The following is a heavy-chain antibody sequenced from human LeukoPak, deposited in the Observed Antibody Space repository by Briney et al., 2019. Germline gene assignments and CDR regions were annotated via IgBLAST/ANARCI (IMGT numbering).Heavy chain of an antibody. CDR3: AREHYDSSGYYSSYYYYMDV. Sequence: PSETLSLTCTVSGGSISSYYWSWIRQPPGKGLEWIGYIYYSGSTNYNPSLKSRVTISVETSKNQFSLKLSSVTAADTAVYYCAREHYDSSGYYSSYYYYMDVWGKGTTVTVSS. CDR2: IYYSGST. D-gene: IGHD3-22*01. V-gene: IGHV4-59*01. CDR1: GGSISSYY. J-gene: IGHJ6*03.